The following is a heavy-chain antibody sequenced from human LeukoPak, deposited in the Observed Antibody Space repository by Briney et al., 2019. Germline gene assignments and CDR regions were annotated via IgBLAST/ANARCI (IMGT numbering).Heavy chain of an antibody. CDR2: IYYSGST. J-gene: IGHJ6*02. Sequence: SETLSLTCTVSGGSISSGGYYWSWIRQHPGKGLEWIGYIYYSGSTYYNPSLKSRVTISVDTSKNQFSLKLSSVTAADTAVYYCARRYYYDSSGYFRPFYYYYYGMDVWGQGTTVTVSS. CDR1: GGSISSGGYY. CDR3: ARRYYYDSSGYFRPFYYYYYGMDV. D-gene: IGHD3-22*01. V-gene: IGHV4-31*03.